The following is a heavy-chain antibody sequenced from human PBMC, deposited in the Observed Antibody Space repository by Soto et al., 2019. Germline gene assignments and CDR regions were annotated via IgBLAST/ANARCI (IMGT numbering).Heavy chain of an antibody. D-gene: IGHD6-13*01. CDR3: AREQLQVVIPDY. CDR2: IKRSRREK. J-gene: IGHJ4*02. CDR1: GFTFSSYS. Sequence: PGGFLRLSYAASGFTFSSYSMNWVRQAPGKGLEWVANIKRSRREKYYVDSVKGRFTIYRDNTKNSLYLQMNSLRAEDTAVYYCAREQLQVVIPDYWGQGTLVTVSS. V-gene: IGHV3-7*01.